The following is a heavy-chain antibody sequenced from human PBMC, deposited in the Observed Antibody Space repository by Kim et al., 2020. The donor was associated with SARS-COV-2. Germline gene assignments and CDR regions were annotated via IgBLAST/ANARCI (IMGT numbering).Heavy chain of an antibody. Sequence: SETLSLTCAVYGGSFSGYYWSWIRQPPGKGLEWIGEINHSGSTNYNPSLKSRVTISVDTSKNQFSLKLSSVTAADTAVYYCARYGRYQPNWFDPWGQGTLVTVSS. V-gene: IGHV4-34*01. CDR1: GGSFSGYY. J-gene: IGHJ5*02. D-gene: IGHD2-2*01. CDR2: INHSGST. CDR3: ARYGRYQPNWFDP.